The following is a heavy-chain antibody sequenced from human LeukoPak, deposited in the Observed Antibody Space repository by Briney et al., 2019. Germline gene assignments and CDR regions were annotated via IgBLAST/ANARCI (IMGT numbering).Heavy chain of an antibody. J-gene: IGHJ4*02. V-gene: IGHV3-23*01. Sequence: PGGSLRLSCAASGFPLSSYAMSWVRQAPGKGLEWVSATSSSDAGTYYADSVKGRFTISRDNAKNSLYLQMNSLRAEDTAVYYCAREVPAATPNWDFDYWGQGTLVTVSS. D-gene: IGHD2-2*01. CDR1: GFPLSSYA. CDR3: AREVPAATPNWDFDY. CDR2: TSSSDAGT.